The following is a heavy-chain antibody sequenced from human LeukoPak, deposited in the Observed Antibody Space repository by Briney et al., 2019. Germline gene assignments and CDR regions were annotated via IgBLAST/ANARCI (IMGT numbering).Heavy chain of an antibody. CDR1: GYTFTGYY. CDR3: ARVSTVTTFEYFQH. D-gene: IGHD4-17*01. Sequence: ASVKVSCKASGYTFTGYYMHWVRQAPGQGLEWMGWINPNSGGTNYAQKFQGRVTMTRDTSISTAYMELSSLRSEDTAVYYCARVSTVTTFEYFQHWGQGTPVTVSS. J-gene: IGHJ1*01. CDR2: INPNSGGT. V-gene: IGHV1-2*02.